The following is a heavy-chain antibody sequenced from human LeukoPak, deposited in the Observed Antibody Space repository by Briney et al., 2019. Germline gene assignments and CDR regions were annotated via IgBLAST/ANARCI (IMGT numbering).Heavy chain of an antibody. CDR3: AKRGLAAALFR. Sequence: ETLSLTCAVYGGSFSGYYWSWVRQAPGKGLERVSDISGSGGSTYYADSVKGRFTISRDNSKNTLYLQMNRLRAEDTAVYYCAKRGLAAALFRWGQGTLVTVSS. D-gene: IGHD6-13*01. CDR2: ISGSGGST. J-gene: IGHJ4*02. V-gene: IGHV3-23*01. CDR1: GGSFSGYY.